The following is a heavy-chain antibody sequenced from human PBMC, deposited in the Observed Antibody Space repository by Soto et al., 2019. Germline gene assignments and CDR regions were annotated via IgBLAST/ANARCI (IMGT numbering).Heavy chain of an antibody. Sequence: TSETLSLTCTVAGGSISSFYWSWIRQPPGKGLEWIGYIYYTGITDYNPSLKSRVTMSVDTSENQFSLRLSSVTTADTAVYYCAREYYYDSSGIGFDPWGPGTLVTVSS. CDR1: GGSISSFY. D-gene: IGHD3-22*01. J-gene: IGHJ5*02. CDR2: IYYTGIT. CDR3: AREYYYDSSGIGFDP. V-gene: IGHV4-59*01.